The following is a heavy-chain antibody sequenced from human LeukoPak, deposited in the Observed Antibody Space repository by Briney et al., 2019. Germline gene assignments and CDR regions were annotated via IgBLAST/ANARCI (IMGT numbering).Heavy chain of an antibody. CDR2: ISAYNGNT. CDR1: GYTFTSYG. D-gene: IGHD2-15*01. J-gene: IGHJ4*02. Sequence: ASVKVSCKASGYTFTSYGISWVRQAPGQGLEWMGWISAYNGNTNYAQKLQGRVTMTTDTSTGTAYMELRSLRSDDTAVYYCASTVPYCSGGSCRRYYYFDYWGQGTLVTVSS. CDR3: ASTVPYCSGGSCRRYYYFDY. V-gene: IGHV1-18*01.